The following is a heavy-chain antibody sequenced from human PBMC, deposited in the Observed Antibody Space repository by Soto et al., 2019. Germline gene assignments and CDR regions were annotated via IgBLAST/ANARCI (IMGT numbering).Heavy chain of an antibody. CDR2: INPNSGGT. CDR3: ARESVAGLYYYYYGMDV. Sequence: ASVKVSCKASGYTFTGYYMHWVRQAPGQGLEWMGWINPNSGGTNYAQKVQGRVTMTRDTSSSTAYMELSRLRSDDTAVYYCARESVAGLYYYYYGMDVWGQGTTVTVSS. D-gene: IGHD6-19*01. J-gene: IGHJ6*02. CDR1: GYTFTGYY. V-gene: IGHV1-2*02.